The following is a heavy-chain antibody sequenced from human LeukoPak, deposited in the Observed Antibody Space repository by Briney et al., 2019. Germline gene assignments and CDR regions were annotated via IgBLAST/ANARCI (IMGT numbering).Heavy chain of an antibody. CDR2: ITNSGSTI. D-gene: IGHD5-18*01. V-gene: IGHV3-11*01. Sequence: GGSLRLSCAASGFTFSDYYMSWIRQAPGKGLEWVSYITNSGSTIYYADSVKGRFTISRDNAKNSLYLQMNSLRAEDTAVYYCAKPPNVDTAMVKVGDAFDIWGQGTMVTVSS. CDR1: GFTFSDYY. J-gene: IGHJ3*02. CDR3: AKPPNVDTAMVKVGDAFDI.